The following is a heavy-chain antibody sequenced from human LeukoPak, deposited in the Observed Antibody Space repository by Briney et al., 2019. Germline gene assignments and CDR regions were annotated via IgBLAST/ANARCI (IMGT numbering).Heavy chain of an antibody. V-gene: IGHV3-21*01. CDR1: GFTFSSYS. CDR2: ISSSSSYI. D-gene: IGHD3-3*01. CDR3: ARSARLMKGVVEVTALDD. J-gene: IGHJ4*02. Sequence: GGSLRLSCAASGFTFSSYSMNWVRQAPGKGLEWVSSISSSSSYIYYADSVKGRFTISRDNAKNSVYLEMNSLRADDTAVYYCARSARLMKGVVEVTALDDWGQGTLVTVSS.